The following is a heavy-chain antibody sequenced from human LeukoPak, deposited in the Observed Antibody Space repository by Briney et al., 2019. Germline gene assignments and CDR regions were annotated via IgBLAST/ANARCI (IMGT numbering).Heavy chain of an antibody. CDR3: ARSDPPPRWGVLDV. CDR2: INLNGGGT. V-gene: IGHV1-2*02. D-gene: IGHD4-23*01. J-gene: IGHJ6*02. CDR1: GYTFTGYY. Sequence: ASVKVSCKTYGYTFTGYYMHWVRQAPGQGLEWMGWINLNGGGTNYAQTFQGRVTMTRDTSISTAYMELSSLRSDDTAVYYCARSDPPPRWGVLDVWGQGTTATVSS.